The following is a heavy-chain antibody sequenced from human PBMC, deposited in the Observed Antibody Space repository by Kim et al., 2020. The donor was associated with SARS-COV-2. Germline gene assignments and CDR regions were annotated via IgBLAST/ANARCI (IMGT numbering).Heavy chain of an antibody. V-gene: IGHV3-11*06. D-gene: IGHD4-17*01. CDR3: ARVLGTVNLDY. Sequence: INDADSVEDRLPSSRVNAKNSLYLKMNSLRAEDTAVYYCARVLGTVNLDYWGQGTLVTVSS. J-gene: IGHJ4*02. CDR2: I.